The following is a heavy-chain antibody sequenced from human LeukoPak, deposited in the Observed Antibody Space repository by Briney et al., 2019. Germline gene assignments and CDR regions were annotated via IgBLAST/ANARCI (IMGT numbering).Heavy chain of an antibody. Sequence: GGSLRLSCAASGFTFSSYSMNWVRQAPGKGLEWVSSISSSSSYIYYADSVKGRFTISRDNAKNSLYLQMNSLRAEDTAVYYCARSAYYYDSSHFRPDYWGQGTLVTVSS. V-gene: IGHV3-21*01. CDR2: ISSSSSYI. D-gene: IGHD3-22*01. CDR3: ARSAYYYDSSHFRPDY. CDR1: GFTFSSYS. J-gene: IGHJ4*02.